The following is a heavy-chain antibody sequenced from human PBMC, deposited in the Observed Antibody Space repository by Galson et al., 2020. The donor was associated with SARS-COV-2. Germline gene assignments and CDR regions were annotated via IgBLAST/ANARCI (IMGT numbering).Heavy chain of an antibody. CDR2: IYHSGST. J-gene: IGHJ5*02. CDR1: GYSLSSGYY. V-gene: IGHV4-38-2*01. Sequence: SETLSLTCAVSGYSLSSGYYWGWIRQPPGKGLEWIGSIYHSGSTYYNPSLKSRVTISVDTSKNQFSLKLSSVTAADTAVYYCARLISSYIPQGWFDPWGQGTLVTVSS. CDR3: ARLISSYIPQGWFDP. D-gene: IGHD2-21*01.